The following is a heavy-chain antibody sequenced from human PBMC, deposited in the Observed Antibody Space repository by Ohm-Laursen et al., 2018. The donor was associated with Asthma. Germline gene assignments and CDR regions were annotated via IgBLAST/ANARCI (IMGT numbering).Heavy chain of an antibody. D-gene: IGHD7-27*01. J-gene: IGHJ3*02. CDR1: GDSISSGGYY. V-gene: IGHV4-31*03. CDR2: IYYSGST. CDR3: ARIPTNWGHAFDI. Sequence: SQTLSLTCSVSGDSISSGGYYWSWIRQHPGKGLEWIGYIYYSGSTYYNPSLKSRVTISVDTSKNQFSLKLSSVTAADTAVYYCARIPTNWGHAFDIWGQGTMVTVSS.